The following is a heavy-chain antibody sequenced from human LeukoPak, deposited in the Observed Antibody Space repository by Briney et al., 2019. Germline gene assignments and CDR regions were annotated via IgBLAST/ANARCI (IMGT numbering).Heavy chain of an antibody. V-gene: IGHV3-30*02. CDR3: AKSPIAVTRTFREYYMDV. D-gene: IGHD6-19*01. Sequence: GGSLRLSCAASGFTFSNCGMHWVRQAPGKGLEWVAFIRYDGGNKNYADSVKGRFTISRDNSKNTLYLQMNSLRTEDTAVYYCAKSPIAVTRTFREYYMDVWGKGTTVAVSS. CDR2: IRYDGGNK. J-gene: IGHJ6*03. CDR1: GFTFSNCG.